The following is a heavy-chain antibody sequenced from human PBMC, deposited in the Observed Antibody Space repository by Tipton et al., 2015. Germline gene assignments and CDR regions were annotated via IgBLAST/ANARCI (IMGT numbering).Heavy chain of an antibody. CDR3: AKFTMDIGVVVAAPIGY. CDR2: ISSAGGNT. V-gene: IGHV3-64*04. CDR1: GFTLSSYG. D-gene: IGHD2-15*01. Sequence: SLRLSCSASGFTLSSYGMHWVRQAPGKGLEYVSAISSAGGNTYYADSVKGRFTISGDNSKNTLYLQVTSLRAEDTAVYYCAKFTMDIGVVVAAPIGYWGQGTLVTVSS. J-gene: IGHJ4*02.